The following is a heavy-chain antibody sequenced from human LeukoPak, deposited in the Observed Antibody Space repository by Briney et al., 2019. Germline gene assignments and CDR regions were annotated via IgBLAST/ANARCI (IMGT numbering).Heavy chain of an antibody. V-gene: IGHV3-74*01. CDR3: ATDLSGRQDY. CDR2: IDEYGTTI. J-gene: IGHJ4*02. Sequence: GGSLRLSCAASGFTFSRYWMHWVSQAPGKGLVWVSRIDEYGTTINYAASVKGRFTISRNNAGDTLFLQMNSLRAEDTGVYYCATDLSGRQDYWGQGTLVTVSS. CDR1: GFTFSRYW. D-gene: IGHD5-12*01.